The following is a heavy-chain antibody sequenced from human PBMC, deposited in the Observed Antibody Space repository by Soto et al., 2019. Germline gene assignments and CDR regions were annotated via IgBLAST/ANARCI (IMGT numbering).Heavy chain of an antibody. CDR3: ARVSFYQGAAAGSYYFDY. J-gene: IGHJ4*02. CDR1: GGSISSYY. V-gene: IGHV4-59*01. D-gene: IGHD6-13*01. CDR2: IYYSGST. Sequence: SETLSLTCTVSGGSISSYYWSWIRQPPGKGLEWIGYIYYSGSTNYNPSLKSRVTISVDTSKNQFSLKLSSVTAADTAVDYCARVSFYQGAAAGSYYFDYWGQGTLVTVSS.